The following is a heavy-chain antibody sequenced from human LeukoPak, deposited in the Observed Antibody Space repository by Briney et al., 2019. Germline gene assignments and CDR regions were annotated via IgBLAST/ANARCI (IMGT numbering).Heavy chain of an antibody. J-gene: IGHJ4*02. Sequence: WETLSLTCTVSGGSISSYYWSWIRQPPGKGLEWIGYIYYSGSTNYNPSLKSRVTIAVDTSKNQFSLKLSSVTAADTAVYYCARASRYYYEDYWGQGTLVTVSS. D-gene: IGHD3-22*01. CDR2: IYYSGST. V-gene: IGHV4-59*01. CDR1: GGSISSYY. CDR3: ARASRYYYEDY.